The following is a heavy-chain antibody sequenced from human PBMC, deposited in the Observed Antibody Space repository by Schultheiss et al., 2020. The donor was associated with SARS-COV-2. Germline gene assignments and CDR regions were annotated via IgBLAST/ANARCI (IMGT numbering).Heavy chain of an antibody. V-gene: IGHV3-15*01. D-gene: IGHD7-27*01. Sequence: GESLKISCAASGFTFSNAWMSWVRQAPGKGLEWVGRIKSKTDGGTTDYAAPVKGRFTMSRDDSKNTLYLQMNSLKTEDTAVYYCTTATGEGGYYYYYYGMDVWGQGTTVTVSS. CDR1: GFTFSNAW. J-gene: IGHJ6*02. CDR2: IKSKTDGGTT. CDR3: TTATGEGGYYYYYYGMDV.